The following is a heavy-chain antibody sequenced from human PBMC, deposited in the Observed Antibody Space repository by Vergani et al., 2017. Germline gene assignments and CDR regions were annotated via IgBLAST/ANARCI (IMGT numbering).Heavy chain of an antibody. V-gene: IGHV4-4*02. CDR3: ARDIAAAGNFDY. CDR2: IYHSGTT. D-gene: IGHD6-13*01. J-gene: IGHJ4*02. CDR1: GGSISSSNW. Sequence: QVQLQESGPGLVKPSGTLSLTCAVSGGSISSSNWWSWVRQPPGKGLEWSGEIYHSGTTNYNPSLKSRVTISVDKSNNQFSLNLSSVTAADTAVYYCARDIAAAGNFDYWGQGTLVTVSS.